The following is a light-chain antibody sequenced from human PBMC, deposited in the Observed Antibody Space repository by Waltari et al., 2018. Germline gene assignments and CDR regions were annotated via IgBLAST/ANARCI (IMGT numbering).Light chain of an antibody. CDR2: GAS. J-gene: IGKJ1*01. CDR3: QQYYRWWT. Sequence: EIVMTQSPATLSVSPGERATLSCRASQSISSDLAWYQQKPGQAPRLLIYGASTRATGIPDRFSGSGSGTEFTLTISSLQSEDFAVYYCQQYYRWWTFGLGTK. V-gene: IGKV3-15*01. CDR1: QSISSD.